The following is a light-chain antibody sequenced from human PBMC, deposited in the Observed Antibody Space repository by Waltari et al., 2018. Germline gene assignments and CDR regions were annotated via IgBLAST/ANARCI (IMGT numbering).Light chain of an antibody. CDR1: QNIGTS. Sequence: DIQITHSPYSLSASLGDRLTITCRASQNIGTSLKWYQQKPGKAPKLLIYAASTLHSGAPFRFSGSGSGTDFTLSISSLQPEDFATYYCQDSNSTLSYAFGPGTRVD. CDR2: AAS. CDR3: QDSNSTLSYA. J-gene: IGKJ3*01. V-gene: IGKV1-39*01.